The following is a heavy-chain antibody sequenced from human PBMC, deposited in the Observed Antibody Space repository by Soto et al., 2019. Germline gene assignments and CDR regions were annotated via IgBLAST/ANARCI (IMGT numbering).Heavy chain of an antibody. Sequence: GESLKISCKASGYTFTNYWVGWVRQMPGKGLEWMGIIYPDDSDTRYRPSFQGHVTISVDKSVNTAYLQWTRLKASDTAMYYCTSFSGSRHDSFDYWGQGTLVTVSS. CDR2: IYPDDSDT. CDR1: GYTFTNYW. V-gene: IGHV5-51*06. CDR3: TSFSGSRHDSFDY. J-gene: IGHJ4*02. D-gene: IGHD1-1*01.